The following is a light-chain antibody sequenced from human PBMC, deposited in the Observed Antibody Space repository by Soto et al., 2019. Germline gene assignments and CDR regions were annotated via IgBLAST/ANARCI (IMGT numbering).Light chain of an antibody. V-gene: IGKV1-39*01. J-gene: IGKJ2*01. CDR2: AAS. Sequence: DIQLTQSPSSLSASVGDRVTITCRASETIARYLNWYQQKPGKAPNLLIYAASTLKSGFPSRFSGTGSGTDFTLTIRRLQAEDFATYYCQQSYSTPYTFGQGPKLEI. CDR1: ETIARY. CDR3: QQSYSTPYT.